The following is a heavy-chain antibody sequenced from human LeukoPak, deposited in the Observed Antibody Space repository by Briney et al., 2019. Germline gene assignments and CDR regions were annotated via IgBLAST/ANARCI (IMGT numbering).Heavy chain of an antibody. J-gene: IGHJ5*02. CDR1: GYTFTSYG. V-gene: IGHV1-18*01. D-gene: IGHD6-19*01. CDR3: ARHPPAYSSGWYRFDH. CDR2: ISAYNGNT. Sequence: ASVKVSCKASGYTFTSYGISWVRQAPGQGREWMGWISAYNGNTNYAQKLQGRVTMTTDTSPRTAYMELRSLRSDDTAVYYCARHPPAYSSGWYRFDHWGQGTLVTVSS.